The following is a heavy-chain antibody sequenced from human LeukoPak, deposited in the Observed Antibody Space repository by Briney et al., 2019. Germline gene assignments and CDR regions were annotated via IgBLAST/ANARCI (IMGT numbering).Heavy chain of an antibody. D-gene: IGHD1-26*01. V-gene: IGHV1-2*02. CDR2: MNPKNGVT. J-gene: IGHJ4*02. CDR1: GYTFTDYS. CDR3: SRETWELLYY. Sequence: GASVKVSCKASGYTFTDYSVRWVRQAPGQGLEWMGWMNPKNGVTNFAQKFQGRVSLTRDTAISTAYMEVNNLTSNDTAVYYCSRETWELLYYWGQGSLVTVSS.